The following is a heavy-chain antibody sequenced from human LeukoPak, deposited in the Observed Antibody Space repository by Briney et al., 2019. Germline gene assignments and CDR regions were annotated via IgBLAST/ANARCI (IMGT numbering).Heavy chain of an antibody. D-gene: IGHD2-15*01. CDR3: AKSMGWSHCSGGSCDPNWFDP. Sequence: SETLSLTCTVSGGSINDYHWSWIRQPPGKGLEWIGYIYYTGSTNYNPSLKSRVTISVDTSKNQFSLKLSSVTAADTAVYYCAKSMGWSHCSGGSCDPNWFDPWGQGTLVTVSS. J-gene: IGHJ5*02. V-gene: IGHV4-59*01. CDR1: GGSINDYH. CDR2: IYYTGST.